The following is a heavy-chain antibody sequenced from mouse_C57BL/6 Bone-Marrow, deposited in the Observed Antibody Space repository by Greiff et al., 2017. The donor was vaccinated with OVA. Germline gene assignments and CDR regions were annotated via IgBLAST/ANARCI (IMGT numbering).Heavy chain of an antibody. CDR2: ISSGSSTI. Sequence: EVQVVESGGGLVKPGGSLKLSCAASGFTFSDYGMHWVRQAPEKGLEWVAYISSGSSTIYYADTVKGRFTISRDNAKNTLFLQVTSLRSEDTAMYYCARSNWYYFDYWGQGTTLTVSS. CDR3: ARSNWYYFDY. CDR1: GFTFSDYG. V-gene: IGHV5-17*01. D-gene: IGHD4-1*01. J-gene: IGHJ2*01.